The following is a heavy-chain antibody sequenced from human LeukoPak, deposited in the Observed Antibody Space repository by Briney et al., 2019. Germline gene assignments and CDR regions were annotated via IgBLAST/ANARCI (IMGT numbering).Heavy chain of an antibody. J-gene: IGHJ4*02. CDR2: INHSGSA. CDR1: GGSFSGYY. V-gene: IGHV4-34*01. CDR3: ARGRGIPMVRGSTPYYFDY. D-gene: IGHD3-10*01. Sequence: SETLSLTCAVYGGSFSGYYWSWIRQPPGKGLEWIGEINHSGSANYNPSLKSRVTISVDTSKNQFSLKLSSVTAADTAVYYCARGRGIPMVRGSTPYYFDYWGQGTLVTVSS.